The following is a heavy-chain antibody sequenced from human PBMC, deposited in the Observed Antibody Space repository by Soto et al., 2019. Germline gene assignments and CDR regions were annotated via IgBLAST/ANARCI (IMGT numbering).Heavy chain of an antibody. V-gene: IGHV1-46*01. CDR1: GYTFTSYY. D-gene: IGHD3-9*01. J-gene: IGHJ4*02. CDR3: ARFKQYDILTGYHVDY. Sequence: GASVKVSCKASGYTFTSYYMHWVRQAPGQGLEWMGIINPSGGSTSYAQKFQGRVTMTRDTSTSTVYMELSSLRSEDTAVYYCARFKQYDILTGYHVDYWGQGTLVTVSS. CDR2: INPSGGST.